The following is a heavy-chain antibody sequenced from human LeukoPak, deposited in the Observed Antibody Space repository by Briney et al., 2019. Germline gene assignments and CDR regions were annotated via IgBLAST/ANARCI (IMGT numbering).Heavy chain of an antibody. Sequence: PSETLSLTCTVAGGSISSSSYYWVWIRQPPGRGLEWIGRIYYSGSTYYNPSLKSRVTISVDTSKNQFSLKLSSVTAADTAVYYCARHFPKLRSGPPDNTDYWGQGTLVTVSS. J-gene: IGHJ4*02. CDR1: GGSISSSSYY. CDR3: ARHFPKLRSGPPDNTDY. V-gene: IGHV4-39*01. CDR2: IYYSGST. D-gene: IGHD2/OR15-2a*01.